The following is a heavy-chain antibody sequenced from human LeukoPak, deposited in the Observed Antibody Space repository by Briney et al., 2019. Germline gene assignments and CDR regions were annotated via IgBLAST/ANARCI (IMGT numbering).Heavy chain of an antibody. V-gene: IGHV3-23*01. CDR1: GGSISSYY. D-gene: IGHD5-12*01. Sequence: PSETLSLTCTVSGGSISSYYWSWIRQPPGKGLEWVAAIYGSGNTTYYADSVKGRFTISRDNSKNMVYLQMNSLRAEDTAVYYCAKDGVDIAPDFWGQETLVTVSS. J-gene: IGHJ4*02. CDR2: IYGSGNTT. CDR3: AKDGVDIAPDF.